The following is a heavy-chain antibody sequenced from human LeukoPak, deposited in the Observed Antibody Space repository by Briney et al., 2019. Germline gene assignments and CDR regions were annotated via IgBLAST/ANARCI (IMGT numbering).Heavy chain of an antibody. CDR3: ARLNEHGGSYWYFDL. D-gene: IGHD2-21*01. CDR2: IFYSGRT. J-gene: IGHJ2*01. V-gene: IGHV4-30-4*07. CDR1: GASISSGGYS. Sequence: SQTLSLTCAVSGASISSGGYSWSWIRQPPGKGLEWIGYIFYSGRTYYNSSLKSRLTISVDTSKNHFSMNLSSVTAADTAIYNCARLNEHGGSYWYFDLWGRGTLVTVSS.